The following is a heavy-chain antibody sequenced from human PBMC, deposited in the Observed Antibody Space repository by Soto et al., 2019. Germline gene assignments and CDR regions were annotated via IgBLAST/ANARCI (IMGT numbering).Heavy chain of an antibody. CDR3: AKGDIVLMVYAIDY. D-gene: IGHD2-8*01. CDR1: GFTFSSYA. J-gene: IGHJ4*02. CDR2: ISGSGGST. V-gene: IGHV3-23*01. Sequence: EVQLLESGGGLVQPGGSLRLSCAASGFTFSSYAMSWVRQAPGKGLEWVSAISGSGGSTYYADSVKGRFTISRDNSKNALYLQMNSLRAEDTAVYYCAKGDIVLMVYAIDYWGQGTLVTVSS.